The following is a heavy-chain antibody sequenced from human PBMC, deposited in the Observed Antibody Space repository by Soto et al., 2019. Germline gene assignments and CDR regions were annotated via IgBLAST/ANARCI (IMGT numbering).Heavy chain of an antibody. Sequence: QMVQSGREVKKPGASVKVSCKASGYTFTGYYIYWVRQAPGQGLESMGWRNPNTGGANYAQKFQDRITMPRDTSISTCDMELSGLRSDDTATYFWARALRGHMIPRWGQGTLVTVSS. J-gene: IGHJ4*02. CDR3: ARALRGHMIPR. D-gene: IGHD5-18*01. V-gene: IGHV1-2*02. CDR1: GYTFTGYY. CDR2: RNPNTGGA.